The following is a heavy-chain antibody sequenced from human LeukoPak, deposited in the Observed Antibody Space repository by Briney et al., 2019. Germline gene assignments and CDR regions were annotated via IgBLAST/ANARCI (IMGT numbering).Heavy chain of an antibody. CDR2: IYDGGAT. CDR1: GGSITSGGYY. J-gene: IGHJ4*02. V-gene: IGHV4-30-2*01. Sequence: SETLSLTCTVSGGSITSGGYYWSWIRQPPGRGLEWIGYIYDGGATYFNPSLKSRVTISVDRSKNQFSLKVRSVTAADTAVYYCVRGGSKATATFDFWGQGTLVTVSS. D-gene: IGHD2-15*01. CDR3: VRGGSKATATFDF.